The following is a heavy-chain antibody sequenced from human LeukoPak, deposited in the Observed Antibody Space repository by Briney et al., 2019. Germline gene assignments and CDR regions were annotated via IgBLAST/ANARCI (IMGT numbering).Heavy chain of an antibody. CDR3: ARGGYCSRTSCYFLDYYMDV. Sequence: GGSLRLSCAASGFTFSSYSMNWVRQAPGKGLEWVSSISSSSSYIYYADSVKGRFTISRDNAKNSLYLQMNSLRAEDTAVYYCARGGYCSRTSCYFLDYYMDVWGKGTTGTVSS. J-gene: IGHJ6*03. D-gene: IGHD2-2*01. V-gene: IGHV3-21*01. CDR2: ISSSSSYI. CDR1: GFTFSSYS.